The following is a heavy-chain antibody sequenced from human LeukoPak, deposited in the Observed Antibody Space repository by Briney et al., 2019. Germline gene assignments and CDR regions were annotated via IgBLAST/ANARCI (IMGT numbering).Heavy chain of an antibody. CDR3: ARDVGITVADSFDP. CDR2: IHIYRGNT. J-gene: IGHJ5*02. CDR1: GYTFTSYD. Sequence: GASVKASCKASGYTFTSYDINWVRQAPGQGLEWMGWIHIYRGNTNYAQKFQGRVTMTTDTSTSTVYMEVRGLRSDDTAMYYCARDVGITVADSFDPWGQGTLVTVSS. V-gene: IGHV1-18*01. D-gene: IGHD6-13*01.